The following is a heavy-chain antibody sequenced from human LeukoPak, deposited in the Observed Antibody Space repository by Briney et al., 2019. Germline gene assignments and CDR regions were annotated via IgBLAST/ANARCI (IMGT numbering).Heavy chain of an antibody. Sequence: GGSLRLSCAASGFTFSNYWMSWVRQAPGKGLEWVANIKQDGSEEYYVDSVKGRFTISRDNAKNSLYLQMNSLRAEDTALYFCARDATTDVGTVYMDVWGKGTTVTISS. CDR2: IKQDGSEE. J-gene: IGHJ6*03. CDR1: GFTFSNYW. D-gene: IGHD4-17*01. V-gene: IGHV3-7*01. CDR3: ARDATTDVGTVYMDV.